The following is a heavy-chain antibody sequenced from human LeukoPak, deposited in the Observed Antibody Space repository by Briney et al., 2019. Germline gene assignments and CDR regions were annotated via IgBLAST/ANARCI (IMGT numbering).Heavy chain of an antibody. J-gene: IGHJ4*02. D-gene: IGHD3-10*02. CDR1: GGSLTSYY. Sequence: PSETLSLTCTVSGGSLTSYYWSWIRQPPGKGLEWIGYVHYSANTNYNPSPKSRVTISVDTSKNQFSLKLSSVTAADTAVYYCATGIYGRGNFDYWGQGTLVTVSS. CDR2: VHYSANT. CDR3: ATGIYGRGNFDY. V-gene: IGHV4-59*08.